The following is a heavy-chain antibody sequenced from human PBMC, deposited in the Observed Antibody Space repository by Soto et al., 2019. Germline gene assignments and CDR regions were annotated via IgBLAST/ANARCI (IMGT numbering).Heavy chain of an antibody. D-gene: IGHD6-13*01. Sequence: PGGSLRLSCAASGFTFSSYAMSWVRQAPGKGLEWVSAISGSGGSTYYADSVKGRFTIYRDNSKNTLYLQMNSLRAEDTAVYYCARVDGSSWDYDYWGQGTLVTVSS. CDR2: ISGSGGST. J-gene: IGHJ4*02. CDR1: GFTFSSYA. CDR3: ARVDGSSWDYDY. V-gene: IGHV3-23*01.